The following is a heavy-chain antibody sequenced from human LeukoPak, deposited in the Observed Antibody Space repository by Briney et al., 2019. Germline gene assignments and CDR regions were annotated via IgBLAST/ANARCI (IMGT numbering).Heavy chain of an antibody. CDR3: ARNSGSGFDY. CDR1: GYTFTSYY. V-gene: IGHV1-46*01. CDR2: IDPSGGST. D-gene: IGHD2-15*01. J-gene: IGHJ4*02. Sequence: ASVKVSCKASGYTFTSYYIVWVRQAPGQGLEWMGRIDPSGGSTSCAQKFQGRVTMTRGTSTSTVYMDLSSLISEDTAVYYCARNSGSGFDYWGQGTLVTVSS.